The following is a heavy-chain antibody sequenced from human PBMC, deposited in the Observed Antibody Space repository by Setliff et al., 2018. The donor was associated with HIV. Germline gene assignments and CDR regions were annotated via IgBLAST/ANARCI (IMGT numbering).Heavy chain of an antibody. Sequence: GESLKISCTGSGYSFSNHWIGWVLQMPGRGLEWVGFIYTGDSGTKYSPAFQGRVTISADKSIKTTYLQWTSLQSSDTAMYYCARHQVAMSMLVVQDPGPFDSWGQGTRVTVSS. CDR2: IYTGDSGT. CDR1: GYSFSNHW. J-gene: IGHJ3*02. V-gene: IGHV5-51*01. CDR3: ARHQVAMSMLVVQDPGPFDS. D-gene: IGHD3-10*02.